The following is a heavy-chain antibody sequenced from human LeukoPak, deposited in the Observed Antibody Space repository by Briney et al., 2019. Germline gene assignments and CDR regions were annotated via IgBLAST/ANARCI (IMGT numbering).Heavy chain of an antibody. CDR2: IYYSGNT. CDR1: GDSISNSISY. V-gene: IGHV4-39*07. Sequence: SETLSLTCTVSGDSISNSISYWGWIRRPPGKGLESIGSIYYSGNTNYNPSFKSRVTISVDTSKNQFSLRLTSVTAADTAVYYCARGELVFDYWGQGTLVTVSS. D-gene: IGHD1-26*01. J-gene: IGHJ4*02. CDR3: ARGELVFDY.